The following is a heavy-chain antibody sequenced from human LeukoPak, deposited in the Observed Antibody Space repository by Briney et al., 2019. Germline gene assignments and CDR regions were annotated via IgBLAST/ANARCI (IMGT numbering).Heavy chain of an antibody. CDR3: ARDLSTMPGWFDP. V-gene: IGHV3-7*01. D-gene: IGHD5/OR15-5a*01. Sequence: GGSLRLSCAASGFTFSSYWMSWVRQAPGKGLEWVANIKQDGSDKYYLDSVKGRFTISRDNAKNSLYLQMNSLRAEDTAVYYCARDLSTMPGWFDPWGQGTLVTVSS. CDR1: GFTFSSYW. CDR2: IKQDGSDK. J-gene: IGHJ5*02.